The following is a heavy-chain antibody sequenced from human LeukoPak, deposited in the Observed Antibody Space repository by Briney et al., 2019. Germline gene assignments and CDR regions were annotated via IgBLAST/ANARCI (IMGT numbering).Heavy chain of an antibody. CDR1: GYTLTELS. V-gene: IGHV1-24*01. J-gene: IGHJ4*02. CDR2: FDPEDGET. D-gene: IGHD4-17*01. Sequence: ASVKVSCKVSGYTLTELSMHWVRQAPGKGLEWMGGFDPEDGETIYAQKFQGRVTMTEDTSTDTAYMELSGLRSEDTAVYYCAISTTTVTVFDYWAREPWSPSPQ. CDR3: AISTTTVTVFDY.